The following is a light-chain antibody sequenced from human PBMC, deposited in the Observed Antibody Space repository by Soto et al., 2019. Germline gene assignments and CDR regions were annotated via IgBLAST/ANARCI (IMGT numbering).Light chain of an antibody. J-gene: IGKJ4*01. Sequence: VLTQSPGTLSLSPGESATLSCRASQSVSSSYLAWYQQKPGQAPRLLIYGAYIRATGIPDRFSGSGSGTDFTLTISRLEPEDFAVYYCQQYNNWHPLTFGGGTKVDIK. CDR1: QSVSSSY. V-gene: IGKV3-20*01. CDR2: GAY. CDR3: QQYNNWHPLT.